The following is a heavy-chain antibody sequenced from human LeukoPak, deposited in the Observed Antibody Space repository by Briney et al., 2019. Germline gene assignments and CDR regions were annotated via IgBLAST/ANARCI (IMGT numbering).Heavy chain of an antibody. CDR2: VFTSGTT. D-gene: IGHD3-10*01. CDR1: GGSVSSGNYY. Sequence: PSQTLSLTCTVSGGSVSSGNYYWSWIRQPAGKGLEWVGHVFTSGTTNYNPSLKSRVTMSIDTSKNQFSLKLSSVTAADTAVYYCARTRYGSGSYTFLDYWGQGTLVTVSS. V-gene: IGHV4-61*09. CDR3: ARTRYGSGSYTFLDY. J-gene: IGHJ4*02.